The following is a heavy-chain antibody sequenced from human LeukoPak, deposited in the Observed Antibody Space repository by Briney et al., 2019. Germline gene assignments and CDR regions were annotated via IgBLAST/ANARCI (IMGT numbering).Heavy chain of an antibody. CDR3: ARRGGSYESSFGH. J-gene: IGHJ5*02. CDR1: GYSFTNYW. D-gene: IGHD1-26*01. CDR2: IYPADSDT. V-gene: IGHV5-51*01. Sequence: GEALKISCKGSGYSFTNYWIGWVRQMPGKGLEWMGIIYPADSDTRYNPSFQGQVTISADKSISTAYLQWSGLKASDTAMYYCARRGGSYESSFGHWGQGTLVIVSS.